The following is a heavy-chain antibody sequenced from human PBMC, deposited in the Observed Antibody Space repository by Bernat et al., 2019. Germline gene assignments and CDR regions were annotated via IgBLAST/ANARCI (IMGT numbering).Heavy chain of an antibody. J-gene: IGHJ4*02. CDR2: LKSKTEGGTT. CDR3: TTEAIVVGTAVDY. V-gene: IGHV3-15*01. Sequence: EVQLVESGGGLVEPGGSLRLSCAASGFTFNNAWMSWVRQAPGKGLEWVGRLKSKTEGGTTDYAAHVKGRFTSSRDDSKNTLYLQMNSLKTEDTGVYYCTTEAIVVGTAVDYWGQGTLVTVSS. D-gene: IGHD2-21*02. CDR1: GFTFNNAW.